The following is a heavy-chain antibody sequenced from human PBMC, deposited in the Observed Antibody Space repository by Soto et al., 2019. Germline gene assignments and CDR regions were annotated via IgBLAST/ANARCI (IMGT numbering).Heavy chain of an antibody. CDR2: IYYSGST. V-gene: IGHV4-39*01. Sequence: PSETLSLTCTVSGGSISSSSYYWGWIRQPPGKGLEWIGSIYYSGSTYYNPSLKSRVTISVDTSKNQFSLKLSSVTAADTAVYYCATHVAPHQGPYYYYYMDVWGKATTVTVSS. CDR1: GGSISSSSYY. J-gene: IGHJ6*03. CDR3: ATHVAPHQGPYYYYYMDV. D-gene: IGHD2-21*01.